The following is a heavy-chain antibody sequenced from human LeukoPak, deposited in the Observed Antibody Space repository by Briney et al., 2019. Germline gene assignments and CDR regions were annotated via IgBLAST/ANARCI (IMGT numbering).Heavy chain of an antibody. CDR1: GGSINSYY. J-gene: IGHJ3*02. Sequence: PSETLSLTCTVSGGSINSYYWNWIRQPPGKGLEWIGYIYYSGTTNYNPSLKSRVTISVDTSKNQFSLKLSSVTAADTAVYYCARRRRIVETSKGDGFDIWGQGTMVTVSS. CDR2: IYYSGTT. V-gene: IGHV4-59*08. CDR3: ARRRRIVETSKGDGFDI. D-gene: IGHD1-26*01.